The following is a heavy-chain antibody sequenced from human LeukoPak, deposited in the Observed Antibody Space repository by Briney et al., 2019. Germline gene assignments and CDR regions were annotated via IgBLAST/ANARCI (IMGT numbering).Heavy chain of an antibody. CDR1: GGSISSSPYY. CDR3: ARVGGLAVAGTSNWFGP. Sequence: LETLSLTCTVSGGSISSSPYYWGWIRQPPGKGLEWIGCIYYGGTTYYNPSLKSRVTMSVDTSKNQFSLRLSSVTAADTAVYFCARVGGLAVAGTSNWFGPWGQGTLVIVSS. CDR2: IYYGGTT. D-gene: IGHD6-19*01. J-gene: IGHJ5*02. V-gene: IGHV4-39*07.